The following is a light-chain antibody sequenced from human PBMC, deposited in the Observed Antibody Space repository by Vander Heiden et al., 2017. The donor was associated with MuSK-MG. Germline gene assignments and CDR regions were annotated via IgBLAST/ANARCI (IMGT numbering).Light chain of an antibody. CDR1: QSVSSN. CDR3: QQYNNWPPLT. CDR2: GAS. Sequence: IVMTQSPPPLSVSPGERATLSCRASQSVSSNLAWYQQKPGQAPRLLIYGASTRATGIPARFSGSGSGTEFTLTISSLQSEDFAVYYCQQYNNWPPLTFGGGTKVEIK. V-gene: IGKV3-15*01. J-gene: IGKJ4*01.